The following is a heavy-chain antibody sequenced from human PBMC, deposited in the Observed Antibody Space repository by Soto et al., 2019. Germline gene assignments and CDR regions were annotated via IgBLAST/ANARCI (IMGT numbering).Heavy chain of an antibody. Sequence: SETLSLTCAVYGGSFSGYYWSWIRQPPGKGLEWIGEINHSGSTNYNPSLKSRVTISVDTSKNQFSLKLSSVTAADTAVYYCARERIGQVGMDVWGQGTTVTVSS. D-gene: IGHD2-15*01. V-gene: IGHV4-34*01. CDR3: ARERIGQVGMDV. J-gene: IGHJ6*02. CDR1: GGSFSGYY. CDR2: INHSGST.